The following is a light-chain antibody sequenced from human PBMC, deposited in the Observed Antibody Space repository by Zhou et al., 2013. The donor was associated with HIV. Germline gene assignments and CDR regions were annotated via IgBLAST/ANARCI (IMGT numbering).Light chain of an antibody. Sequence: GGRVTITCRASQDISNYLAWYQQKPGKVPKLLIYAASTLQSGVPSRFSGSGSGTDFTLAISSLQPEDVATYYCQKCDSAPWMFGQGTKVEIK. CDR1: QDISNY. CDR3: QKCDSAPWM. V-gene: IGKV1-27*01. J-gene: IGKJ1*01. CDR2: AAS.